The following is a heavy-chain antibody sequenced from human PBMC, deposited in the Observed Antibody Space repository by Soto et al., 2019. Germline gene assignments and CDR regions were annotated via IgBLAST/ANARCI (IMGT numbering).Heavy chain of an antibody. Sequence: GGSLRLSCTVSGFTFSTSAMSWVRQAPGRGLEWVSGISGCGAGTYYADSVKGRFTISRDNSKNTLYLQMSGLRAEDAAVYYCAKGHTVFGAVISFDDYYGMYVWGQGTPVTVSS. CDR3: AKGHTVFGAVISFDDYYGMYV. CDR2: ISGCGAGT. J-gene: IGHJ6*02. V-gene: IGHV3-23*01. D-gene: IGHD3-3*01. CDR1: GFTFSTSA.